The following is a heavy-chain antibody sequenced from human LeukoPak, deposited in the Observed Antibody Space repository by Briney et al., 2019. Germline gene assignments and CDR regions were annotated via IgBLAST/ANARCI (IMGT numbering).Heavy chain of an antibody. J-gene: IGHJ4*02. CDR3: ARGEYIYDPDY. D-gene: IGHD5-18*01. CDR1: GFTFSNYA. V-gene: IGHV3-23*01. CDR2: ITATGGTT. Sequence: GGSLRLSCVASGFTFSNYALAWVRQAPGKGLEWVSAITATGGTTYYAGSVKGRFTISRDNSKNTLNLQMNSLRAEDTAIYYCARGEYIYDPDYWGQGTLVTVSS.